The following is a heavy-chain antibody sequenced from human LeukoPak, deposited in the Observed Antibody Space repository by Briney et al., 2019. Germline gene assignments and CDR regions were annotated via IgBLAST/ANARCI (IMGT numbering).Heavy chain of an antibody. CDR2: INPGGSST. CDR3: ARSNQADDY. D-gene: IGHD1-14*01. CDR1: GFTFSFYW. J-gene: IGHJ4*02. V-gene: IGHV3-74*01. Sequence: GESLKISCAASGFTFSFYWMHWVRQVPGQGLVWVSRINPGGSSTAYADSVKGRFTISRDNAKNTLYLQMDSLRADDTGVYYCARSNQADDYWGQGTLVTVSS.